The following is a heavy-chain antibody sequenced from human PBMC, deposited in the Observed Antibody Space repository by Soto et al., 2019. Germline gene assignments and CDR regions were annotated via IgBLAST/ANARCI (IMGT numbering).Heavy chain of an antibody. D-gene: IGHD3-22*01. Sequence: GESLKISCAASGFTFSSYAMSWVRQAPGKGLEWVSAISGSGGSTYYADSVKGRFTISRDNSKNTLYLQMNSLRAEDTAVYYCAKAAITMIVVVNFDYWGQGTLVTVSS. CDR3: AKAAITMIVVVNFDY. CDR1: GFTFSSYA. CDR2: ISGSGGST. V-gene: IGHV3-23*01. J-gene: IGHJ4*02.